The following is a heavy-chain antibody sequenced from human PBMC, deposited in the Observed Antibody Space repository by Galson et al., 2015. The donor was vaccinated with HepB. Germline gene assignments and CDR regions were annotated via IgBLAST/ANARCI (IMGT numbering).Heavy chain of an antibody. CDR3: TRLGDFSGYSSK. J-gene: IGHJ4*02. CDR2: IRSKANNHAT. CDR1: GFTFSGSA. Sequence: SLRLSCAASGFTFSGSAIHWVRQASGKGPEWVGRIRSKANNHATSCAPSLSGRFTISRDDSKNMAYLHMKSLKPEDTAAYYCTRLGDFSGYSSKWGQGTLVTVSS. V-gene: IGHV3-73*01. D-gene: IGHD6-13*01.